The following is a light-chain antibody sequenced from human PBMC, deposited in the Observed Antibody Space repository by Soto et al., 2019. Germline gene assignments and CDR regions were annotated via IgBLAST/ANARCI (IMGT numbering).Light chain of an antibody. V-gene: IGKV1-5*03. Sequence: DIQMTQSPSTLSASVGDRVTITCRATQGIDILLAWYQQKPGKAPNLLIYKASILESGVPSRFGGSASGTEFTLTISSLQPDDFASYYCQQYYRYPWTFGQGTKVEIK. CDR3: QQYYRYPWT. J-gene: IGKJ1*01. CDR1: QGIDIL. CDR2: KAS.